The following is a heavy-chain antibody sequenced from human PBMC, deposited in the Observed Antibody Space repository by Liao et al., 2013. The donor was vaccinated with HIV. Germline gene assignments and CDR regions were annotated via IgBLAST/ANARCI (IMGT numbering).Heavy chain of an antibody. V-gene: IGHV4-4*07. CDR1: GDSITSYY. CDR2: IYGSGSA. D-gene: IGHD6-13*01. Sequence: QVQLQESGPGRVKPSETLSLNCTVSGDSITSYYWSWVRQPAGKGLEWIGHIYGSGSANYSPSLKSRVTMSVDTSKSQFSLQLTSLTAADTAVYYCAGPGYSSSWGAFESWGQGTLVTVSS. J-gene: IGHJ4*02. CDR3: AGPGYSSSWGAFES.